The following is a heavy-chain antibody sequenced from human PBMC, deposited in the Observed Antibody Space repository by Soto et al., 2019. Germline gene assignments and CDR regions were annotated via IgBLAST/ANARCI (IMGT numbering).Heavy chain of an antibody. D-gene: IGHD1-1*01. CDR3: ARLRYGDY. CDR2: ISAHNGNT. Sequence: QVHLVQSGAEVKKPGASVKVSCKGSGYGFTTYGITWVRQAPGQGLEWMAWISAHNGNTNYAQKLQGRVTVTRDTSTSTAYMELSSLRSDDTAVYYCARLRYGDYWGQGALVTVSS. J-gene: IGHJ4*02. CDR1: GYGFTTYG. V-gene: IGHV1-18*01.